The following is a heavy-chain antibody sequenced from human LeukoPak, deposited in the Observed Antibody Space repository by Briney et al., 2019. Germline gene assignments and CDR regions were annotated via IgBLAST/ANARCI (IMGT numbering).Heavy chain of an antibody. J-gene: IGHJ6*03. D-gene: IGHD3-22*01. V-gene: IGHV1-18*01. CDR2: ISVYNGNT. CDR1: GYTFTSYG. Sequence: ASVKVSCKASGYTFTSYGISWVRQAPGQGVEWMGWISVYNGNTNYAQKLQGRVTMTTDTSTSTAYMELRSLRSDDTAVYYCARDSLGYYDSSGYYPSNYYYYMDVWGKGTTVTVSS. CDR3: ARDSLGYYDSSGYYPSNYYYYMDV.